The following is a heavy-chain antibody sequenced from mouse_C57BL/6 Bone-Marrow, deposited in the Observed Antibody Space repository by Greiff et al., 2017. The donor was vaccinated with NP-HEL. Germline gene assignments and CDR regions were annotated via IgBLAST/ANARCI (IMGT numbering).Heavy chain of an antibody. CDR1: GFTFSSYG. D-gene: IGHD4-1*01. Sequence: EVKLMESGGDLVKPGGSLKLSCAASGFTFSSYGMSWVRQTPDKRLEWVATISSGGSYTYYPASVKGRFTISRDNAKNTLYLQMSSLKSEDTAMYYCARHGGGNWERFAYWGQGTLVTVSA. CDR2: ISSGGSYT. V-gene: IGHV5-6*01. CDR3: ARHGGGNWERFAY. J-gene: IGHJ3*01.